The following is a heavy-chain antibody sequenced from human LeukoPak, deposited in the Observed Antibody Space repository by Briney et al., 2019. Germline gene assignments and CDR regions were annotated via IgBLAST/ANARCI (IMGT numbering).Heavy chain of an antibody. CDR2: MSSDGSIK. D-gene: IGHD6-13*01. V-gene: IGHV3-30-3*01. CDR1: GFNFINDV. J-gene: IGHJ3*02. CDR3: AREQQVVANSGAFDM. Sequence: PGRSLRLSCVASGFNFINDVMHWVRQAPGKGLEWVAVMSSDGSIKHCADSVKGRFTISRDNSESTLDLQMNSLRAEDTAVYYCAREQQVVANSGAFDMWGQGTMVTVSS.